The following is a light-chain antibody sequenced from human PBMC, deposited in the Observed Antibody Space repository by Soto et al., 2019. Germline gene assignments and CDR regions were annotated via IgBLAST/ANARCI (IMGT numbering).Light chain of an antibody. J-gene: IGKJ3*01. Sequence: DIQMTQSPSTLSASVGDRVTITCRASQSISSWLAWYQQKPGKAPTLLIYDASSVEIGVPSRFSGSGSGTEFTLTFSSLQPDDFATYYCHQYISDSFFGPGTKVDIK. CDR2: DAS. V-gene: IGKV1-5*01. CDR1: QSISSW. CDR3: HQYISDSF.